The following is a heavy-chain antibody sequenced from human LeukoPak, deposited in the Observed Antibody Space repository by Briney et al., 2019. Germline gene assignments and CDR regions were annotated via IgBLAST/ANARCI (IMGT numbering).Heavy chain of an antibody. J-gene: IGHJ2*01. CDR2: IYYTGST. D-gene: IGHD3-22*01. V-gene: IGHV4-59*01. CDR1: GGPISTYY. CDR3: AGYYYDSSGAWRYYDL. Sequence: SETLSLTCTLSGGPISTYYWTWIRQPPGKGLEWIGYIYYTGSTNYNPSLKSRVTISVDTSRNQFPLKLSSVTAADTAVYYCAGYYYDSSGAWRYYDLWGRGTLVTVSS.